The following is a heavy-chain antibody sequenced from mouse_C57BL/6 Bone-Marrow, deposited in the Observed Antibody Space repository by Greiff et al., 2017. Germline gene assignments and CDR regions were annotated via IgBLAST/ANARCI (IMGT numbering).Heavy chain of an antibody. J-gene: IGHJ2*01. CDR3: ARVGVYSNYDY. Sequence: EVKLMESGGGLVQSGRSLRLSCATSGFTFSDFYMEWVRQAPGKGLEWIAASRNKANDYTTEYSASVKGRFIVSRDTSQSILYLQMNALRAEDTAIYYCARVGVYSNYDYWGQGTTLTVSS. V-gene: IGHV7-1*01. CDR1: GFTFSDFY. D-gene: IGHD2-5*01. CDR2: SRNKANDYTT.